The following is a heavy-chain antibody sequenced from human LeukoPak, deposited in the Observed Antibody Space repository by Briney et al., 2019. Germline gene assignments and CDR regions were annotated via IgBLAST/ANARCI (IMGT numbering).Heavy chain of an antibody. V-gene: IGHV2-5*01. J-gene: IGHJ4*02. CDR2: IYWNDDK. D-gene: IGHD6-19*01. Sequence: SGPTLVKPTQTLTLTCTFSGFSLSTSGVGVGWIRQPPGKALEWLALIYWNDDKRCRPSLESRITISKDTTKNQVVLTMTNMDPVDTATYYCAHSKQWLVGERFFDYWGQGTLVTVSS. CDR1: GFSLSTSGVG. CDR3: AHSKQWLVGERFFDY.